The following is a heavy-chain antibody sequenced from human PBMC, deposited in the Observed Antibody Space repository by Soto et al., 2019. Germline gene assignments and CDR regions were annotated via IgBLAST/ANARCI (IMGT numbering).Heavy chain of an antibody. CDR3: ARRMVTTYPYFDY. V-gene: IGHV3-21*01. J-gene: IGHJ4*02. CDR2: INRASIYI. D-gene: IGHD2-21*02. CDR1: GFTFSTYD. Sequence: GGSLRLSCVASGFTFSTYDMNWVRQAPGKGLEWVSSINRASIYIYYADSVRGRFTISRDNAKNSLYLQMDSLRVEDTAVYYCARRMVTTYPYFDYWGQGTLVTVS.